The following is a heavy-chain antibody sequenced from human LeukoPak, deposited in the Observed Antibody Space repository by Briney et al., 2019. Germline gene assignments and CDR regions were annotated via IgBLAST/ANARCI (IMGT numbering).Heavy chain of an antibody. V-gene: IGHV1-46*01. Sequence: ASVKVSXKASGYSFTNYYIYWVRQAPGQGLEWMGIINPSGGSTSYAQKFQGRVTMTRDTSTSTVYMELSSLRSEDTAAYYCARGPYVDIVATLDYWGQGTLVTVSS. CDR1: GYSFTNYY. CDR2: INPSGGST. CDR3: ARGPYVDIVATLDY. D-gene: IGHD5-12*01. J-gene: IGHJ4*02.